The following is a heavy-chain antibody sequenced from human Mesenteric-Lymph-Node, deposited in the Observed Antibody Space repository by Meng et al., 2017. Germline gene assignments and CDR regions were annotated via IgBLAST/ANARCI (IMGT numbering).Heavy chain of an antibody. CDR3: ASSDYYRSDY. J-gene: IGHJ4*02. CDR2: TSHSGST. V-gene: IGHV4-4*02. D-gene: IGHD3-22*01. Sequence: QGRLQGSGPGLMKPSESLSLSCAVSGVSISSSAWWSWVRQPPGKGLEWVGETSHSGSTNYSPSLKSRVTISLDKSKNQLSLKLNSVTAADTAVYYCASSDYYRSDYWGQGTLVTVSS. CDR1: GVSISSSAW.